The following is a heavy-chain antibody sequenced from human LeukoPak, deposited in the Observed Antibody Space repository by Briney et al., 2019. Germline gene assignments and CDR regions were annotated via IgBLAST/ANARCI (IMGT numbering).Heavy chain of an antibody. CDR2: ISGSGGTM. D-gene: IGHD6-13*01. Sequence: GGSLRLSCTDSGFTFTTYAMSWVRQAPGKGLEWVSVISGSGGTMYYADSVKGRFTISRDNSKNTLNVQMNSLRAEDTAVYYCAGSNSWYYFDSWGQGTLVTVSS. CDR3: AGSNSWYYFDS. CDR1: GFTFTTYA. J-gene: IGHJ4*02. V-gene: IGHV3-23*01.